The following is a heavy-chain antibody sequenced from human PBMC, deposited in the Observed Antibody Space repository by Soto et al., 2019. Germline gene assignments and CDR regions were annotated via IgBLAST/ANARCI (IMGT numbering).Heavy chain of an antibody. V-gene: IGHV3-23*01. CDR1: GFTFNNYA. D-gene: IGHD3-10*01. J-gene: IGHJ4*02. CDR2: ISGGGDTT. Sequence: EVQLLESGGGLVQPGGSLRLSCAASGFTFNNYAMTWVRQAPGKGLEWVSAISGGGDTTSYADSVKGRFTVSRDGSKNTLDLQMSSLRAEDTALYYCAQGRGGSGSLTPRVDFWGQGTLGTVSS. CDR3: AQGRGGSGSLTPRVDF.